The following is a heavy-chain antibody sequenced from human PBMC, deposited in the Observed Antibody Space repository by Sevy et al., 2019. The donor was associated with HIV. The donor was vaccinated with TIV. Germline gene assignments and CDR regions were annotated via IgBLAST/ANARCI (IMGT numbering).Heavy chain of an antibody. Sequence: SETLSLTCAVHGGSFSGYYWNWIRQPPGKGLEWIGEINHSGSTNYNPSLKSRVTISVDTSKNQFSLNLSPVTAADTAVYYGARSPPIVVVPGAPSWFDPWGQGTLVTVSS. CDR2: INHSGST. J-gene: IGHJ5*02. CDR3: ARSPPIVVVPGAPSWFDP. D-gene: IGHD2-2*01. CDR1: GGSFSGYY. V-gene: IGHV4-34*01.